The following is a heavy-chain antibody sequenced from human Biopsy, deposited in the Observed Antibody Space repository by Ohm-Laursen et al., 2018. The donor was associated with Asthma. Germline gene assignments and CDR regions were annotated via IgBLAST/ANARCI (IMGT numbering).Heavy chain of an antibody. CDR2: IWYDGSNK. CDR1: GFSFSSYG. D-gene: IGHD4-17*01. CDR3: ARKARHGDYDFDY. V-gene: IGHV3-33*08. Sequence: SLRLSCAASGFSFSSYGMHWVRQAPGKGLEWVEVIWYDGSNKYYADSVKGRFTISRDNSKNTLYLQMNSLRAEDTAVYYCARKARHGDYDFDYWGQETLVTVSS. J-gene: IGHJ4*02.